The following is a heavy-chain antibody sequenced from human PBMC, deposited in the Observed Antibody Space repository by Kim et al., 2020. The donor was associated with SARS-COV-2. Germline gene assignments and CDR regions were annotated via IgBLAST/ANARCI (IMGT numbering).Heavy chain of an antibody. D-gene: IGHD6-13*01. CDR1: GFTFSSYS. J-gene: IGHJ3*02. Sequence: GGSLRLSCAASGFTFSSYSMNWVRQAPGKGLEWVSSISSSSSSIYYADSVKGRFTTSRDNAKNSLYRQMNSLRAEDTAVYYCAKRSGIAHSDAFDIWGQGTMVTVSS. CDR3: AKRSGIAHSDAFDI. CDR2: ISSSSSSI. V-gene: IGHV3-21*01.